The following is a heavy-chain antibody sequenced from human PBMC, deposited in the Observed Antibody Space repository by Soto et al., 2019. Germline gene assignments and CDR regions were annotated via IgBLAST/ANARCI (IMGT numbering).Heavy chain of an antibody. J-gene: IGHJ4*02. CDR1: GGSFSGYY. Sequence: PSETLSLTCAVYGGSFSGYYWSWIRQPPGKGLEWIGEINHSGSTNYNPSLKSRVTISVDTSKNQFSLKLSSVTAADTAVYYCARFRLVTSNFDYWGQGTLVTVSS. CDR2: INHSGST. V-gene: IGHV4-34*01. D-gene: IGHD2-21*02. CDR3: ARFRLVTSNFDY.